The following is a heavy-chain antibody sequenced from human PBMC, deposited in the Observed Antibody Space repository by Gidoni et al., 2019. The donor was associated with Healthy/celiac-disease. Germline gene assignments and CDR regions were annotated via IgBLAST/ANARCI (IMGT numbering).Heavy chain of an antibody. CDR2: IDWDDDK. CDR3: ARMWVRGVDGVDV. Sequence: QVTLKESGPALVKPTQTLTLTCTFSGFSLRTSGMRVSWIRQPPGKALEWLARIDWDDDKFYSTSLKTRLTISKDTSKNQVVLTMTNMDPVDTATYFCARMWVRGVDGVDVWGQGTTVTVSS. J-gene: IGHJ6*02. V-gene: IGHV2-70*04. D-gene: IGHD3-10*01. CDR1: GFSLRTSGMR.